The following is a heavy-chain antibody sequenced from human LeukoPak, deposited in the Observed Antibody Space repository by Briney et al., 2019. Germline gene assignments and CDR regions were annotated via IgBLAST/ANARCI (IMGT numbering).Heavy chain of an antibody. CDR2: IRGSGSTI. CDR3: ATDDVTTGTKTALGY. CDR1: GFTFSSYE. Sequence: GGSLRLSCAASGFTFSSYEMTWVRQAPGKGLEWLSYIRGSGSTIYYADSVKGRFTISRDNAKNSLYLQMNSLRAEDTAVYYCATDDVTTGTKTALGYWGQGTLVTVSS. J-gene: IGHJ4*02. V-gene: IGHV3-48*03. D-gene: IGHD1-1*01.